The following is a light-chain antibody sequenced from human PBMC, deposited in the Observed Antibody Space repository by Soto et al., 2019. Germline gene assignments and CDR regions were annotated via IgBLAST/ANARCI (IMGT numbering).Light chain of an antibody. CDR1: QNVGSN. CDR3: HHLKT. J-gene: IGKJ1*01. Sequence: EIVMTQSPATLSVSPGERATLSCRASQNVGSNLAWYQQKPGQAPRLLIYGASTRATGIPARFSGGGSGTEFTLTISSRQSEDFAVYYCHHLKTFGQGTKVEIK. CDR2: GAS. V-gene: IGKV3-15*01.